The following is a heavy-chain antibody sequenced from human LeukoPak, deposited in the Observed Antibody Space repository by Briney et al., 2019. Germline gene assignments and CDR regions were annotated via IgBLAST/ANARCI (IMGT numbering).Heavy chain of an antibody. J-gene: IGHJ4*02. Sequence: GGSLRLSCTASGFTFSNYNMNWVRQAPGKGLEWISYISRTGTTIYYAHSLKGRFTISRDTAKNSLYLQMNSLRAEDKAVYYCAVFSNGYKDFDYWGKGTLVTVSS. D-gene: IGHD3-22*01. V-gene: IGHV3-48*01. CDR2: ISRTGTTI. CDR3: AVFSNGYKDFDY. CDR1: GFTFSNYN.